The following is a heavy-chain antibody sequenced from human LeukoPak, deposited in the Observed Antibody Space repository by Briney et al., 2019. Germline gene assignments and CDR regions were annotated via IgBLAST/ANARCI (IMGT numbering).Heavy chain of an antibody. CDR3: ARDPGSSRGSYYGDAFDI. V-gene: IGHV1-46*01. J-gene: IGHJ3*02. CDR2: INPSGGST. D-gene: IGHD1-26*01. CDR1: GYTFTSYY. Sequence: GASVKVSCKASGYTFTSYYMHWVRQAPGQGLEWMGIINPSGGSTSYAQKFQGRVTMTRDMSTSTVYMELSSLRSEDTAVYYCARDPGSSRGSYYGDAFDIWGQGTMVTVSS.